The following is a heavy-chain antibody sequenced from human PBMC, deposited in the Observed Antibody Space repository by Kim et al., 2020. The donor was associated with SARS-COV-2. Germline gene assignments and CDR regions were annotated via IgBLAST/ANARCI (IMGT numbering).Heavy chain of an antibody. D-gene: IGHD6-6*01. V-gene: IGHV1-69*04. CDR3: ARSSGAARLDYYYGMDV. Sequence: SVKVSCKASGGTFSSYAISWVRQAPGQGLEWMGRIIPILGIANYAQKFQGRVTITADKSTSTAYMELSSLRSEDTAVYYCARSSGAARLDYYYGMDVWGQGTTVTVSS. CDR1: GGTFSSYA. CDR2: IIPILGIA. J-gene: IGHJ6*02.